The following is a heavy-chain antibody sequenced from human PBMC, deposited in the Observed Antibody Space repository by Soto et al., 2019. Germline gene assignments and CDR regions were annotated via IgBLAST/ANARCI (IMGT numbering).Heavy chain of an antibody. J-gene: IGHJ4*02. CDR3: ARGLSSPSAAGV. V-gene: IGHV4-39*01. D-gene: IGHD6-6*01. CDR1: GGSVSSGGNY. Sequence: QLQLQESGPGLVKPSETLSLTCADSGGSVSSGGNYWGWIRQSPGKGLEWIGSVHDTGTTHYNPSLTSRVTISVDTSKNQFSLIVNSVTAADTAVYYCARGLSSPSAAGVWGQGTLVTVSS. CDR2: VHDTGTT.